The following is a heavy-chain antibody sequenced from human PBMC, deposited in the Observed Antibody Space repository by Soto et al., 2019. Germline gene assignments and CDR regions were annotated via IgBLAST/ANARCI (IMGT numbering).Heavy chain of an antibody. CDR3: ARDRGYCSGGSCQASDY. CDR1: GDSFTSYG. CDR2: ISAYNGNT. V-gene: IGHV1-18*01. Sequence: ASVKVSCEASGDSFTSYGISWVRQAPGQGLEWMGWISAYNGNTNYAQKLQGRVTMTTDTSTSTAYMELRSLRSDDTAVYYCARDRGYCSGGSCQASDYWGQGTLVTVSS. D-gene: IGHD2-15*01. J-gene: IGHJ4*02.